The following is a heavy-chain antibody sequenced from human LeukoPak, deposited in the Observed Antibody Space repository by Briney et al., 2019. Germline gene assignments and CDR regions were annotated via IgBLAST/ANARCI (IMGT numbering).Heavy chain of an antibody. CDR2: TSSGSIYM. CDR1: GFVFSRYS. J-gene: IGHJ4*02. D-gene: IGHD3-10*01. Sequence: GGSLRLSCAASGFVFSRYSMNWVRQAPGKGLEWVSSTSSGSIYMYYADSVKGRFTISRDNAKNSLYLQMSSLRAEDTAVYYCARVPLAKYGSGSYYFDYWGQGTLVTVSS. CDR3: ARVPLAKYGSGSYYFDY. V-gene: IGHV3-21*01.